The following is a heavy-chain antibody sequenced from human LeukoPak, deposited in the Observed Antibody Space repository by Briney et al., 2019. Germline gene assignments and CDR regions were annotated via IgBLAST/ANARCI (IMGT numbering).Heavy chain of an antibody. J-gene: IGHJ4*02. CDR1: GFTVSSNY. Sequence: GGSLRLSCAASGFTVSSNYMSWVRQAPRKGLEWVSTIYSGGSTYYADSVKGRFTISRDNSQNTLYLQMNSLRAEDTAVYYCARAATLAGPFDYWGQGTLVTVSA. CDR3: ARAATLAGPFDY. CDR2: IYSGGST. V-gene: IGHV3-53*01. D-gene: IGHD6-13*01.